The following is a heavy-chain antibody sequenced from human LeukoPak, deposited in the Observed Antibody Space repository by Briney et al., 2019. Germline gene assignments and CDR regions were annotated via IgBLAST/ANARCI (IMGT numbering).Heavy chain of an antibody. CDR1: GGSISSSNW. CDR2: IFHSGTT. D-gene: IGHD5-12*01. CDR3: ARSGYDPPYYYYGMDV. V-gene: IGHV4-4*02. Sequence: SGTLSLTCAVSGGSISSSNWWNWVRQPPGKGVEWIGEIFHSGTTNHNPSLKSRVTISVDKSKNQFSLKLSSVTAADTAVYYCARSGYDPPYYYYGMDVWGQGTTVTVSS. J-gene: IGHJ6*02.